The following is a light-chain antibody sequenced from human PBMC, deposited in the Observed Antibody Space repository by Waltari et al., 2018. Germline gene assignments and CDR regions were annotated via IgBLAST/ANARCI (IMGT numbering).Light chain of an antibody. CDR2: VNSAGSH. CDR1: SGHSSNV. Sequence: QLVVTQSPSASASLGASVKLTCTLSSGHSSNVIAWLQQHPERGPRYLMKVNSAGSHSKGAEVPDRFSGSSSGAERYRTISSRRSEDEADYYCQTGGHGTWVFGGGTKLTVL. V-gene: IGLV4-69*01. J-gene: IGLJ3*02. CDR3: QTGGHGTWV.